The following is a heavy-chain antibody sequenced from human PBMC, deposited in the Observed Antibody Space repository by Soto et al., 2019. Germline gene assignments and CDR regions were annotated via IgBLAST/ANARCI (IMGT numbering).Heavy chain of an antibody. CDR1: QFTLSSSH. J-gene: IGHJ6*02. CDR3: AREGPPGFGCSGANCYSGSMDV. D-gene: IGHD2-15*01. Sequence: PGGSLRLSCAASQFTLSSSHMNWVRQAPGRGLEWISYISSSTSTIYYADSVKGRFTISRNNAKNSLYLQMNSLRGEDTAVYYCAREGPPGFGCSGANCYSGSMDVWGQGITVTVSS. CDR2: ISSSTSTI. V-gene: IGHV3-48*01.